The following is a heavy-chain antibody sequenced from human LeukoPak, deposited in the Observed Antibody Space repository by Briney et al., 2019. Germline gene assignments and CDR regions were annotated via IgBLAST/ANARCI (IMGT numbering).Heavy chain of an antibody. CDR1: GFTFNTYG. V-gene: IGHV3-33*01. J-gene: IGHJ6*02. CDR2: LWHYVSNQ. Sequence: PWGSLTLSWAASGFTFNTYGMNWLRQAPGKGLDWVALLWHYVSNQYSADSVRGRFTISRDNSKNTLYLQMNSLRGEDTAVYFCARVGCTGGRCKPYHYYAMDAWGQGTTVTVSS. D-gene: IGHD2-15*01. CDR3: ARVGCTGGRCKPYHYYAMDA.